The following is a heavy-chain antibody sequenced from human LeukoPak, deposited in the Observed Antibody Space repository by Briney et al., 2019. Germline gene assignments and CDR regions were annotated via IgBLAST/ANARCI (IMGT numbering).Heavy chain of an antibody. D-gene: IGHD1-1*01. Sequence: PGGSLRLSCAASRFTFSNYWMSWVRQAPGKGLEWLTNIKQDGSEKYYVDSVKGRFTISRDNAKNSLYLQMNSLRAEDTAVYYCASQKNGASDYWGQGILVTVSS. V-gene: IGHV3-7*05. CDR1: RFTFSNYW. CDR2: IKQDGSEK. J-gene: IGHJ4*02. CDR3: ASQKNGASDY.